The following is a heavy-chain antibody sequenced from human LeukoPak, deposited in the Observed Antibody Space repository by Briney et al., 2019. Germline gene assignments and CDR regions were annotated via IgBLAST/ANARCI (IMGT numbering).Heavy chain of an antibody. D-gene: IGHD3-22*01. Sequence: ASVKVSCKASGYTFTSYDINWVRQATGQGLEWMGWMNPNSGNTSYAQKFQGRVTMTRNTSISTAYMELSSLRSEDTAVYYCARAYDSNGDFDYWGQGTLVTVSS. CDR1: GYTFTSYD. V-gene: IGHV1-8*01. CDR2: MNPNSGNT. J-gene: IGHJ4*02. CDR3: ARAYDSNGDFDY.